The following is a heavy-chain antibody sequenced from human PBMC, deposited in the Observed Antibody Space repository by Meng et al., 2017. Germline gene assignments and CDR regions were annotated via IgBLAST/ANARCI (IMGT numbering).Heavy chain of an antibody. CDR3: ARESLWGAVGGSSFDY. Sequence: GESLKISCTASGFTFGSYVMYWVRQAPGKGLEWVAFTSKDGVDHDYGDSVKGRFIISRDNFKDTLYLEMYNVTSEDTAVYFCARESLWGAVGGSSFDYWGRGTLVTVSS. CDR1: GFTFGSYV. V-gene: IGHV3-30*03. J-gene: IGHJ4*01. CDR2: TSKDGVDH. D-gene: IGHD6-19*01.